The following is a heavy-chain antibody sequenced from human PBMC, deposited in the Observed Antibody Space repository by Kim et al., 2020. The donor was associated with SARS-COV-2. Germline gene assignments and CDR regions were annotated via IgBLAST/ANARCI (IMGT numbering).Heavy chain of an antibody. D-gene: IGHD5-18*01. V-gene: IGHV3-30*18. CDR2: ISYDGSNK. CDR3: AKDRRPWIQLWLRYLGFFDY. Sequence: GGSLRLSCAASGFTFSSYGMHWVRQAPGKGLEWVAVISYDGSNKYYADSVKGRFTISRDNSKNTLYLQMNSLRAEDTAVYYCAKDRRPWIQLWLRYLGFFDYWGQGTLVTVSS. CDR1: GFTFSSYG. J-gene: IGHJ4*02.